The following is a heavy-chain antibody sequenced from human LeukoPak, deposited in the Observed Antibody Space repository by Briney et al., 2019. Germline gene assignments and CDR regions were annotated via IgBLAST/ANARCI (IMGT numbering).Heavy chain of an antibody. V-gene: IGHV1-18*01. CDR1: GYTFTSYG. CDR2: ISAYNGNT. D-gene: IGHD6-13*01. CDR3: ARDQIAAGLNWFDP. Sequence: ASVKVSCKASGYTFTSYGISWVRQAPGQGLEWMGWISAYNGNTNCAQKLQGRVTMTTDTSTSTAYMELGSLRSDDTAVYYCARDQIAAGLNWFDPWGQGTLVTVSS. J-gene: IGHJ5*02.